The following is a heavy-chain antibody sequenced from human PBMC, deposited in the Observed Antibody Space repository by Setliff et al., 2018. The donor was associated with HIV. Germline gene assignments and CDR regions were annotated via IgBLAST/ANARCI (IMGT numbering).Heavy chain of an antibody. D-gene: IGHD1-26*01. Sequence: GASVKVSCKASGGTFRSYAFSWVRQAPGQGLEWMGRIIPIFGTTNYAQKFQGRVTITADDYMGTAYMELSSLRSEDTAVYYCARAAHSGNYSPNWSDPWGQGTLVTV. CDR2: IIPIFGTT. CDR3: ARAAHSGNYSPNWSDP. CDR1: GGTFRSYA. J-gene: IGHJ5*02. V-gene: IGHV1-69*13.